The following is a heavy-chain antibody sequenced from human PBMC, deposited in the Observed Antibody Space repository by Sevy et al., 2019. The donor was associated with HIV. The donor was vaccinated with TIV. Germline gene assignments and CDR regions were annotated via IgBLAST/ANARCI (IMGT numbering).Heavy chain of an antibody. Sequence: GGSLRLSCAASGFTFSSYSMNWVRQAPGKGLEWVSYISSSSSTIYYADSVKGRFTISRDNAKNSLYLQMNSLRDEDTAVYYCAGDRGLVKAVARYGMDVWGQGTTVTVSS. J-gene: IGHJ6*02. CDR1: GFTFSSYS. D-gene: IGHD6-19*01. CDR2: ISSSSSTI. V-gene: IGHV3-48*02. CDR3: AGDRGLVKAVARYGMDV.